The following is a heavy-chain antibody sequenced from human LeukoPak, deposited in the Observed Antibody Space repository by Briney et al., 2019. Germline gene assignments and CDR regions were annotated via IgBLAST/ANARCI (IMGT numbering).Heavy chain of an antibody. J-gene: IGHJ4*02. CDR2: IRYDGGIK. CDR1: GFTFSNYG. Sequence: GGSLRLSCAASGFTFSNYGMHWVRQLPGKGLEWVAFIRYDGGIKHYADSVKGRFTLSRDNSKNTLYLQMNSLRAEDTAVYYCARRSGIAVAGAFDYWGQGTLVTVSS. CDR3: ARRSGIAVAGAFDY. D-gene: IGHD6-19*01. V-gene: IGHV3-30*02.